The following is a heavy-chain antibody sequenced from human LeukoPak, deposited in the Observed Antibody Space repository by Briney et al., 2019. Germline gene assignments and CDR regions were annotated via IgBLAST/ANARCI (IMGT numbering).Heavy chain of an antibody. CDR1: GFTFSNYW. CDR2: IKPDGSDK. CDR3: ARGDFRGGHFTDALDI. V-gene: IGHV3-7*04. Sequence: PGGSLRLSCAASGFTFSNYWMSWVRQAPGKALEWMANIKPDGSDKYCLDSLKGRLTISRDNVKNSLFLHMNSLKTEDTAVYYCARGDFRGGHFTDALDIWGPGTMVTVSS. J-gene: IGHJ3*02. D-gene: IGHD3-3*01.